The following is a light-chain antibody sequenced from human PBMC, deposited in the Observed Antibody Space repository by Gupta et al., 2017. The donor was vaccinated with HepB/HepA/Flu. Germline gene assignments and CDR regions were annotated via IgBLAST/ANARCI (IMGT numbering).Light chain of an antibody. J-gene: IGLJ2*01. CDR3: CSYVGSNSVV. Sequence: QSALTQPASVSGSPGQSITISCTARSSDVGSYNLVSWYQKYPGQAPKLIIHEVIKRPSGVSDRFSGSKSGDTASLTISGLQAEDEADYYCCSYVGSNSVVFGGGTKVTVL. V-gene: IGLV2-23*02. CDR2: EVI. CDR1: SSDVGSYNL.